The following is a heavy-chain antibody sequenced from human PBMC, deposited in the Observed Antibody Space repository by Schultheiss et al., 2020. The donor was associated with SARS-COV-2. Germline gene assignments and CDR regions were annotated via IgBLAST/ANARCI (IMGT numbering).Heavy chain of an antibody. Sequence: GGSLRLSCAASGFTFSTNGMHWVRQAPGKGLEWVAVIWHDGSNKYYADSVKGRFTISRDNSNNTLYLQMTSLRAEDTAVYYCARGGSYLDSWGQGTLVTVSS. D-gene: IGHD1-26*01. V-gene: IGHV3-33*01. CDR1: GFTFSTNG. CDR2: IWHDGSNK. J-gene: IGHJ4*02. CDR3: ARGGSYLDS.